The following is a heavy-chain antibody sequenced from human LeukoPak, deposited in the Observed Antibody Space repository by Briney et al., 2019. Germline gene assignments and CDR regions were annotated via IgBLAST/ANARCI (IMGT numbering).Heavy chain of an antibody. V-gene: IGHV4-59*02. Sequence: PSETLSLTCTVSGGSVSSYYWSWIRQPPGKGLEWIGYIYYSGSTNYNPSLKSRVTISVDTSKNQFSLKLSSVTAADTAVYYCARVSPLNWFDPWGQGTLVTVSS. CDR1: GGSVSSYY. J-gene: IGHJ5*02. D-gene: IGHD3-3*02. CDR3: ARVSPLNWFDP. CDR2: IYYSGST.